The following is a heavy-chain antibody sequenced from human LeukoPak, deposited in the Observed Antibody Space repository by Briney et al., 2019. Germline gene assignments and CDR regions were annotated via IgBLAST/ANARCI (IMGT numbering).Heavy chain of an antibody. CDR1: GFTFSDYS. J-gene: IGHJ5*02. D-gene: IGHD3-3*01. CDR3: ARDLGTIFGVVPSS. CDR2: ISSSSNTI. Sequence: GGSLRLSCAASGFTFSDYSMNWVRQAPGKGLEWVSYISSSSNTIHYADSVKGRFTISRDNAKNSLYLQMNSLRAEDTAVYYCARDLGTIFGVVPSSWGQGTLVTVSS. V-gene: IGHV3-48*01.